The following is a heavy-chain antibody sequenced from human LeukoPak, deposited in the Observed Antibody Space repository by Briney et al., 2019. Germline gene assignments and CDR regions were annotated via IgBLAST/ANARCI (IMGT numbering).Heavy chain of an antibody. V-gene: IGHV1-8*03. CDR2: MNPNSGNT. CDR3: ARGITFGGVIDR. CDR1: GYTFTSYD. J-gene: IGHJ5*02. Sequence: ASVKVSCKASGYTFTSYDINWVRQATGQGLEWMGWMNPNSGNTGYAQKFQGRVTITRNTSISTAYMELSSLRSEDTAVYYCARGITFGGVIDRWGQGTLVTVSS. D-gene: IGHD3-16*01.